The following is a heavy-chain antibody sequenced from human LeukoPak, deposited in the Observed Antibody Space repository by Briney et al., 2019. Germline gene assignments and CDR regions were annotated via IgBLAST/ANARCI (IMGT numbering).Heavy chain of an antibody. CDR1: GFTFSSYS. Sequence: KSGGSLRLSCAASGFTFSSYSMNWVRQAPGKGLEWVSSISSSSSYIYYADSVKGRFTISRDNAKNSLYLQMNSLRAEDTAVYYCARDTPTVTPFDYWGQGTLVTVSS. J-gene: IGHJ4*02. V-gene: IGHV3-21*01. D-gene: IGHD4-11*01. CDR3: ARDTPTVTPFDY. CDR2: ISSSSSYI.